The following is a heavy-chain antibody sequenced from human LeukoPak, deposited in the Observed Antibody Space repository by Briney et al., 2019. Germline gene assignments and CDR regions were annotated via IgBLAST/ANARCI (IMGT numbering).Heavy chain of an antibody. D-gene: IGHD2-8*01. V-gene: IGHV1-46*01. CDR1: GYTFTSYY. CDR3: ARDYGAPTGIDY. J-gene: IGHJ4*02. Sequence: ASVKVSCKASGYTFTSYYIYWMRQAPAQGLAWMGMINPNGGRTNYAQTFQGRVTLTSDTSTSTVYMELSSLRSEDTAVYYCARDYGAPTGIDYWGQGTLVTVSS. CDR2: INPNGGRT.